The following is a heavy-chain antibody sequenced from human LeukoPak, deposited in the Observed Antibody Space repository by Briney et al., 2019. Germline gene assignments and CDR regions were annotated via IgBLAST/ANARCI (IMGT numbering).Heavy chain of an antibody. CDR2: IYYSGST. CDR3: ARSISAARRGYYYYYMDV. CDR1: GGSISSYY. D-gene: IGHD6-6*01. J-gene: IGHJ6*03. V-gene: IGHV4-59*01. Sequence: SETLSLTCTVSGGSISSYYWSWIRQPPGKGLEWIGYIYYSGSTNYNPSLKSRVTISVDTSKNQFSLKLSSVTAADTAVYYCARSISAARRGYYYYYMDVWGKGTTVTVSS.